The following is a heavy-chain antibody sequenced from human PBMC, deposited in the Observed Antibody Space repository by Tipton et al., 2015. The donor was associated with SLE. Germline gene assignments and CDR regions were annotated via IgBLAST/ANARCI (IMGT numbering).Heavy chain of an antibody. D-gene: IGHD4-23*01. J-gene: IGHJ4*02. CDR2: IYYSGST. V-gene: IGHV4-39*01. CDR1: GGSINSYY. CDR3: ARHGNQDY. Sequence: TLSLTCTVSGGSINSYYWGWIRQPPGKGLEWIGSIYYSGSTYYNPSLKSRVTISVDTSKNQFSLKLSSVTAADTAVYYCARHGNQDYWGQGTLVTVSS.